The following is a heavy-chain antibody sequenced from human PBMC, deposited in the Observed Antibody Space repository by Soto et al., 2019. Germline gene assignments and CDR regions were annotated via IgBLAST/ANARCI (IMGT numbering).Heavy chain of an antibody. J-gene: IGHJ5*02. CDR2: ISGYNGNT. CDR3: ARGGSTSCSSFCNWFDP. Sequence: ASVKVSCKASGYIFINYGITWVRQAPGQGLERMGWISGYNGNTKYADKLQGRVTMTTDTSTTTAYMELRSLRSDDTAVYYCARGGSTSCSSFCNWFDPWGQGTLVTVSS. D-gene: IGHD2-2*01. CDR1: GYIFINYG. V-gene: IGHV1-18*01.